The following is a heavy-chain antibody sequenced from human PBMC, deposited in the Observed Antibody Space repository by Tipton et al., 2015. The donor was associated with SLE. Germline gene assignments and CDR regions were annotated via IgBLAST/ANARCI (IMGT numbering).Heavy chain of an antibody. J-gene: IGHJ4*02. CDR1: GGSISSSNNY. Sequence: TLSLTCTVSGGSISSSNNYWDWFRQPPGKGLEWIGTIYYSGRTDYNPSLKSRVTMSVDTSMNQFSLKLSSVTAADTAVYYCARRRFQSASDYWGQGTLVSVSS. CDR2: IYYSGRT. D-gene: IGHD2-21*01. V-gene: IGHV4-39*07. CDR3: ARRRFQSASDY.